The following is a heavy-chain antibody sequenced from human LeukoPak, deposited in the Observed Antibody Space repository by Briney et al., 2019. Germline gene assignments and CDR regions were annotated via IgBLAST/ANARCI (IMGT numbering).Heavy chain of an antibody. D-gene: IGHD2-2*01. CDR2: INPNSGGT. CDR1: GYTFTGYY. CDR3: ARESDDCSSTSCYDIFDY. Sequence: ASVKVSCKASGYTFTGYYMHWVRQAPGQGLEWMGWINPNSGGTNYAQKFQGRVTMTRDTSISTAYKELSRLRSDDTAVYYCARESDDCSSTSCYDIFDYWGQGTLVTVSS. J-gene: IGHJ4*02. V-gene: IGHV1-2*02.